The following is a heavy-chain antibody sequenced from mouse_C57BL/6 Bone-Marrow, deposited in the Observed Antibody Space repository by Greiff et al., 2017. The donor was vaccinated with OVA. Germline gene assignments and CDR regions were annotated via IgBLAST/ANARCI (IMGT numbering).Heavy chain of an antibody. CDR2: IYPRSGNT. CDR1: GYTFTSYG. D-gene: IGHD4-1*01. J-gene: IGHJ3*01. V-gene: IGHV1-81*01. CDR3: ARWKANWDDWFAY. Sequence: VQLQQSGAELARPGASVKLSCKASGYTFTSYGISWVKQRTGQGLEWIGEIYPRSGNTYYNEKFKGKATLTADKSSSTAYMELRSLTSEDSAVYFCARWKANWDDWFAYCGQGTLVTVSA.